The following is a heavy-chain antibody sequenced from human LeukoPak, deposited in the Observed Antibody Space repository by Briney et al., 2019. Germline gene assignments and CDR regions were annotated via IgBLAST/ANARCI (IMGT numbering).Heavy chain of an antibody. Sequence: GGSLRLSCAAIGFTSNYWMPWVRQAPGKGLVWVSRISGDGSTTFYADSVKGRFTISRDNSKNTLYLQMNSLRAEDTAVYYCTRGYSGYGNFDCWGQGTLVTVSS. CDR2: ISGDGSTT. D-gene: IGHD5-12*01. CDR3: TRGYSGYGNFDC. V-gene: IGHV3-74*01. CDR1: GFTSNYW. J-gene: IGHJ4*02.